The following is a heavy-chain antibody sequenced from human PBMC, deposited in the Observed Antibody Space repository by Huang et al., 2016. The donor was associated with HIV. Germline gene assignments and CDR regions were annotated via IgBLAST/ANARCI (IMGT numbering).Heavy chain of an antibody. CDR3: ARQRSPDSSSHLY. CDR1: GYTFSSYA. J-gene: IGHJ4*02. Sequence: QVQLVQSGAEVRKPGASVRVSCKASGYTFSSYAIHWVRQAPGQSLDGMGGNSIWDGRKKYLWQLQGRATITTDTYANTVYLDLSGLRSEDTAVYYCARQRSPDSSSHLYWGQGTLVTVSS. D-gene: IGHD6-13*01. CDR2: NSIWDGRK. V-gene: IGHV1-3*04.